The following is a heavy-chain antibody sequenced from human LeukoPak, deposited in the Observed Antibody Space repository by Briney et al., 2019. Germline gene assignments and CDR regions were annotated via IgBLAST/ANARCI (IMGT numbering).Heavy chain of an antibody. CDR1: GFTFSDHY. Sequence: GGSLRLSCAASGFTFSDHYMDWVRQAPGKGLEWVGRTRNKANSYTTEYAASVKGRFTISRDGSKNSLYLQMNSLKTEDTAVYYCARGRYYYGSGSYFGGYYFDYWGQGTLVTVSS. CDR2: TRNKANSYTT. V-gene: IGHV3-72*01. CDR3: ARGRYYYGSGSYFGGYYFDY. D-gene: IGHD3-10*01. J-gene: IGHJ4*02.